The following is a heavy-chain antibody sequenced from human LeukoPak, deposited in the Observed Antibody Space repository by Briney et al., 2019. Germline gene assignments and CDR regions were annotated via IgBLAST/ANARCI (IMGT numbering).Heavy chain of an antibody. CDR2: IYYSGTT. J-gene: IGHJ4*02. CDR1: GGSISSSSYY. D-gene: IGHD3-9*01. V-gene: IGHV4-39*01. CDR3: ARLPYYDILSGYYSFDY. Sequence: PSETLSLTCTVSGGSISSSSYYWGWIRQPPGKGLEWIGSIYYSGTTYNNPSLKSRVTISVDTSKNPSSLKLSSVTAAETAVYYCARLPYYDILSGYYSFDYWGQGTLVTVSS.